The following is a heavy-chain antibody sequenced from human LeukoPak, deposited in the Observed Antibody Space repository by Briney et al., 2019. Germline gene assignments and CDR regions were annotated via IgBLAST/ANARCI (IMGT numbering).Heavy chain of an antibody. CDR3: ARTYCTNGVCHEDEYYFDY. V-gene: IGHV1-2*02. CDR1: GYTFTGYY. D-gene: IGHD2-8*01. J-gene: IGHJ4*02. CDR2: INPNSGGT. Sequence: ASVKVSCKASGYTFTGYYMHWVRQAPGQGLEWMGWINPNSGGTNYAQKFQGRVTMTRDTSISTAYMELSRLRSDDTAVYYCARTYCTNGVCHEDEYYFDYWGQGTLVTVSS.